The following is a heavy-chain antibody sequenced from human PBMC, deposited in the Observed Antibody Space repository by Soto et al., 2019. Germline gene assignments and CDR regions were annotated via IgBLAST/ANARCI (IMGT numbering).Heavy chain of an antibody. J-gene: IGHJ4*02. CDR3: ARDYYDSSGYYGTYGY. CDR2: IYYSGST. V-gene: IGHV4-59*01. CDR1: GGSISSYY. D-gene: IGHD3-22*01. Sequence: SETLSLSCTVSGGSISSYYWSWIRQPPGKGLEWIGYIYYSGSTNYNPSLKSRVTISVDTSKNQFSLKLSSVTAADTAVYYCARDYYDSSGYYGTYGYWGQGTLVTVSS.